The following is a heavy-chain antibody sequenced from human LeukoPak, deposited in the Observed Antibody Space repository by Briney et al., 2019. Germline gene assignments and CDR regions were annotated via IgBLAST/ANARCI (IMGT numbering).Heavy chain of an antibody. V-gene: IGHV3-30*14. CDR3: ARAIVGALHFDY. CDR2: MSYDGSNK. CDR1: GFTFSSYA. Sequence: GRSLRLSCAASGFTFSSYAMHWVRQAPGKGLEWVAVMSYDGSNKYYADSVKGRFTISRDNSKNTLYLQMNSLRAEDTAVYYCARAIVGALHFDYWGQGTLVTVSS. J-gene: IGHJ4*02. D-gene: IGHD1-26*01.